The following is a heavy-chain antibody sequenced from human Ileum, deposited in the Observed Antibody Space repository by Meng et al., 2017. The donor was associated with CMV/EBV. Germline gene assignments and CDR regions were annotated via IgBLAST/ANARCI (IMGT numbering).Heavy chain of an antibody. J-gene: IGHJ4*02. CDR3: VRDRGSTTYYFDY. D-gene: IGHD2-2*01. V-gene: IGHV3-30*04. Sequence: GGGVVKAWTSLVLVLSSYGFTFSGYAMHWVRQATGKGREWVANISYDGSNQYYGDSVKGRFTITRDNSKNTLYLQMNSLTTEDTAVYYCVRDRGSTTYYFDYWGQGTLVTVSS. CDR2: ISYDGSNQ. CDR1: GFTFSGYA.